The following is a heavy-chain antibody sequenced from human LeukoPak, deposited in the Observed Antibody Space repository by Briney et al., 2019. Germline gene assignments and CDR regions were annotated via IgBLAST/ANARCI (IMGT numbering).Heavy chain of an antibody. J-gene: IGHJ6*02. CDR3: AGRLYDFWSGYLRYGMDV. CDR2: IYYSGST. D-gene: IGHD3-3*01. V-gene: IGHV4-59*01. Sequence: SETLSLTCTVSGGSISSYYWSWTRQPPGKGLEWIGYIYYSGSTNYNPSLKSRVTISVDTSKNQFSLKLSSVTAADTAVYYCAGRLYDFWSGYLRYGMDVWGQGTTVTVSS. CDR1: GGSISSYY.